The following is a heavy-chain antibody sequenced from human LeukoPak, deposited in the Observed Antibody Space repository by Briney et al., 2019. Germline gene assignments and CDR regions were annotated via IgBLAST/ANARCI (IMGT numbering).Heavy chain of an antibody. V-gene: IGHV3-23*01. CDR2: ISGSGGST. CDR1: GFTLSSYA. Sequence: PGGSLRLSCAASGFTLSSYAMSWVRQAPGKGLEWVSAISGSGGSTYYADSVKGRFTISRDNSKNTLYLQMNSLRAEDTAVYYCAKDVGNPLTMIVVEGFDYWGQGTLVTVSS. D-gene: IGHD3-22*01. J-gene: IGHJ4*02. CDR3: AKDVGNPLTMIVVEGFDY.